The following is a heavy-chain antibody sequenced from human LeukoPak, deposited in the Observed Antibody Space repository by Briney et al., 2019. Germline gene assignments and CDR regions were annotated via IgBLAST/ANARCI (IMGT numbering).Heavy chain of an antibody. D-gene: IGHD3-10*01. CDR3: AKDGYSFGESFDP. CDR2: IYTSGST. CDR1: GGSISSGSYY. V-gene: IGHV4-61*02. Sequence: SETLSLTCTVSGGSISSGSYYWSWIRQPAGKGLEWIGRIYTSGSTNYNPSLKSRVTISVDTSKNQFSLKLSSVTAADTAVYYCAKDGYSFGESFDPWGQGTLVTVSS. J-gene: IGHJ5*02.